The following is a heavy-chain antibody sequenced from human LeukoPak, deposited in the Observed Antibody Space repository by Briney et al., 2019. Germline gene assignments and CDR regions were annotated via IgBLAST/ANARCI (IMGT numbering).Heavy chain of an antibody. CDR1: GFTFSSYA. CDR2: ISYDGSNK. J-gene: IGHJ4*02. CDR3: ARDGLLWFGELDY. V-gene: IGHV3-30-3*01. D-gene: IGHD3-10*01. Sequence: GGSLRLSCAASGFTFSSYAMHWVRQAPGKGLEGVAVISYDGSNKYYADSVKCRFTISRDNSKNTLYLQMNSLRAEDTAVYYCARDGLLWFGELDYWGQGTLVTVSS.